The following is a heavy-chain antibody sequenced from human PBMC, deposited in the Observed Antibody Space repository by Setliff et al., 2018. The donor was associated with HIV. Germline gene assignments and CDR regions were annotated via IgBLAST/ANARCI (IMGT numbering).Heavy chain of an antibody. V-gene: IGHV4-39*01. J-gene: IGHJ1*01. CDR3: ARHCSGGTCYGPDAENFLH. CDR1: GDSISPGRYY. CDR2: VFYSGGS. D-gene: IGHD2-15*01. Sequence: SETLSLXCTVSGDSISPGRYYWGWIRQPPGKGLEWIGSVFYSGGSYYTPSLKSRVTISVDTSKNQFFLKLSSVNAADTAVYYCARHCSGGTCYGPDAENFLHWGQGTLVTVSS.